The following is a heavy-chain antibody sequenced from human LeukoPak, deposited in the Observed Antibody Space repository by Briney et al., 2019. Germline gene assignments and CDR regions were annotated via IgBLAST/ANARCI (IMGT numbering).Heavy chain of an antibody. D-gene: IGHD3-10*01. Sequence: GESLKISCNGSGYSFTSYWISWVRQMPGKGLEWMGISYPDDSDTRYSPSFQGQVTISADTSITTACMQWSRLMASDTDMYYCARARGTSYNGLEFDSWGQGTLVTVSS. CDR1: GYSFTSYW. J-gene: IGHJ4*02. V-gene: IGHV5-51*01. CDR2: SYPDDSDT. CDR3: ARARGTSYNGLEFDS.